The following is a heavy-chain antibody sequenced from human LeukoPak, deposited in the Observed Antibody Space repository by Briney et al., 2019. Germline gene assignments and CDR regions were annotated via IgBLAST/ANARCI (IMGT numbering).Heavy chain of an antibody. J-gene: IGHJ4*02. Sequence: ASVKVSCKVSGYTLTELSMHWVRQAPGKGLEWMGGFDPEDGETIYAQKFQGRVTMTEDTSADTAYMELSSLRSEDTAAYYCATSRGTAWELSNPFDYWGQGTLVTVSS. CDR1: GYTLTELS. V-gene: IGHV1-24*01. CDR2: FDPEDGET. D-gene: IGHD1-26*01. CDR3: ATSRGTAWELSNPFDY.